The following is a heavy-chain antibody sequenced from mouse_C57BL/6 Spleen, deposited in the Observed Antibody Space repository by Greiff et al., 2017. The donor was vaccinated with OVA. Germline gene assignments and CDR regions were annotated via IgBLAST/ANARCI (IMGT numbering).Heavy chain of an antibody. CDR1: GFNITDYY. CDR2: IDPEGGAT. D-gene: IGHD2-1*01. Sequence: VQLQQSGAELVKPGASVTLSCTASGFNITDYYLHWVKQRPEQGLEWIGMIDPEGGATKYAPPFQGKATITTNTSSNPAYLQLSSLTSDDTADYYCAPHYYGNYSWGQGTILTVSS. V-gene: IGHV14-2*01. J-gene: IGHJ2*01. CDR3: APHYYGNYS.